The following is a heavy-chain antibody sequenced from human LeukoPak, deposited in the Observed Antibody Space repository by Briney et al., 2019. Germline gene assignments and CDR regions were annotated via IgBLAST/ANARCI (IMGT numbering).Heavy chain of an antibody. Sequence: PGGSLRLSCAASGFTFSSYAMSWVRQAPGKGLEWVSAISGSGGSTYYADSVKGRFTISRDNSKNTLYLQMNSLRAEDTAVYYCAKAERFSGTKTPDYWGQGSLVIVSS. CDR2: ISGSGGST. V-gene: IGHV3-23*01. J-gene: IGHJ4*02. D-gene: IGHD5-12*01. CDR1: GFTFSSYA. CDR3: AKAERFSGTKTPDY.